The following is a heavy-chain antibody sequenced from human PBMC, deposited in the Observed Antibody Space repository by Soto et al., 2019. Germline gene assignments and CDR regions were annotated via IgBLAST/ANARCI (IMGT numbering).Heavy chain of an antibody. CDR3: ARARGSSWYNWFDP. Sequence: QVQLVQSGAEVKKPGSSVKVSCKASGDTFTSYGISWVRQAPGQGLEWMGGIIPLFGTTNYPHKFRGRATITADESTSTAYMELDSLRFDDTGVYYCARARGSSWYNWFDPWGQGTLVTVSS. CDR1: GDTFTSYG. V-gene: IGHV1-69*01. J-gene: IGHJ5*02. CDR2: IIPLFGTT. D-gene: IGHD6-13*01.